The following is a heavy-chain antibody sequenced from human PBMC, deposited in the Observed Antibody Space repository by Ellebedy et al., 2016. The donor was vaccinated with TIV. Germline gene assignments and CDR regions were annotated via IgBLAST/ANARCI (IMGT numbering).Heavy chain of an antibody. D-gene: IGHD5-18*01. CDR1: GGSFSGYY. V-gene: IGHV4-34*01. CDR3: ARISSLDTGMVGPDYGTDV. J-gene: IGHJ6*02. CDR2: INHSGST. Sequence: SETLSLTCAVYGGSFSGYYWSWIRQPPGKGLEWIGEINHSGSTNYNPSPKSRVTVSVDTSKNQFSLKLSSVTAADTAVYYCARISSLDTGMVGPDYGTDVWGQGTTVTVSS.